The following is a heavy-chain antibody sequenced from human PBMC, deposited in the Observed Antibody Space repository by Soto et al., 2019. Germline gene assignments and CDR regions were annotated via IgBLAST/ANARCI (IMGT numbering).Heavy chain of an antibody. Sequence: ASVKVSCKVSGYTLTELSMHWVRQAPGKGLEWMGGFDPEDGETIYAQKFQGRVTMTEDTSTDTAYMELSSLRSEDTAVYYCATGRDEVVISDAFDIWGQGTMVTVSS. CDR2: FDPEDGET. CDR1: GYTLTELS. V-gene: IGHV1-24*01. D-gene: IGHD3-22*01. J-gene: IGHJ3*02. CDR3: ATGRDEVVISDAFDI.